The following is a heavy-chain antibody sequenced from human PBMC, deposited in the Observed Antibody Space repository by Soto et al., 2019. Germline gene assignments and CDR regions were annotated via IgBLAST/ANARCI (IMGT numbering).Heavy chain of an antibody. CDR2: IRSKADGGTT. Sequence: GGSLRLSCTASGFTFGDYAMSWFRQAPGKGLEWVGFIRSKADGGTTEYAASVKGRFTISRDDSKSNAYLQMNSLKTDDTAVYYCTRDQLVVVPVAIGYSYYYYMNAWGKGTTVPV. J-gene: IGHJ6*03. CDR3: TRDQLVVVPVAIGYSYYYYMNA. CDR1: GFTFGDYA. V-gene: IGHV3-49*03. D-gene: IGHD2-2*02.